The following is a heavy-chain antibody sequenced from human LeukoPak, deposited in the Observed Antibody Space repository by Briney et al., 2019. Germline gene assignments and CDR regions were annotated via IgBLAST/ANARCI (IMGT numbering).Heavy chain of an antibody. V-gene: IGHV1-8*01. CDR2: MNPNSGNT. D-gene: IGHD3-10*01. CDR3: ARDGDYYGSGSYGY. CDR1: EYTFTSYD. J-gene: IGHJ4*02. Sequence: ASVKVSCKASEYTFTSYDINWVRQATGQGLEWMGWMNPNSGNTGYAQKFQGRVTMTTDTSTSTAYMELRSLRSDDTAVYYCARDGDYYGSGSYGYWGQGTLVTVSS.